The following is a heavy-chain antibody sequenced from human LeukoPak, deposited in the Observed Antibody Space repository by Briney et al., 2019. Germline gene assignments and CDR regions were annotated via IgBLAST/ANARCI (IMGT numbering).Heavy chain of an antibody. V-gene: IGHV4-31*03. D-gene: IGHD2-2*01. Sequence: PSQTLSLTCTVSGASISSGGFLWHWIRQLPGMDLEWIGNIYYTGNAGYNPSLKSRVTISGDTSMNQFSLKLTSVTAAETAVYYRAREEACSTTSCYAFDIWGQGTLVTVSS. J-gene: IGHJ3*02. CDR1: GASISSGGFL. CDR2: IYYTGNA. CDR3: AREEACSTTSCYAFDI.